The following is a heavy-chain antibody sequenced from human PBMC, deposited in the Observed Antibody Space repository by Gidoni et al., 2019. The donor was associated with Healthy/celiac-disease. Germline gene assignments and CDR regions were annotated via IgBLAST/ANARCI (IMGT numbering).Heavy chain of an antibody. D-gene: IGHD1-26*01. CDR2: LYYSGST. CDR1: GGSISTYY. V-gene: IGHV4-59*01. Sequence: QVQLQESGPGLVKPSVTLSLTCPVSGGSISTYYWSWIRQPPGKGLEWIGYLYYSGSTNYNPSRKSRVTISVDTSKNQFSLKLSSVTAADTAVYYCARDRGSYFDYWGQGTLVTVSS. CDR3: ARDRGSYFDY. J-gene: IGHJ4*02.